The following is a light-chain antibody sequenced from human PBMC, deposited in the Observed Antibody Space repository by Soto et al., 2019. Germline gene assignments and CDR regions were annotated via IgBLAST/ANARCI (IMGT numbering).Light chain of an antibody. Sequence: EIVLTQSPGTLSLSPGERATLSCRASQSVSSSYLAWYQQKPGQAPRLLISGASSRATGIPDRFSGGGSGTDFTLTISGLEPEDFVVYFCQQYGSSPGTFGQGTKVEIK. J-gene: IGKJ1*01. CDR1: QSVSSSY. CDR3: QQYGSSPGT. CDR2: GAS. V-gene: IGKV3-20*01.